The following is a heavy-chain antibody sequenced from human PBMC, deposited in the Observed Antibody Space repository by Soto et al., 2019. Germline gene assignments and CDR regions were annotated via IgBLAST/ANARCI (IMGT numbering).Heavy chain of an antibody. Sequence: PGGSLRLSCAASGFTFSSYGMHWVRQAPGKGLEWAAVISYDGSNKYYADSVKGRFTISRDNSKNTLYLQMNSLRAEDTAVYYCAKPQGGSRTNWFDPWGQGTLVTVSS. CDR1: GFTFSSYG. D-gene: IGHD2-15*01. J-gene: IGHJ5*02. CDR3: AKPQGGSRTNWFDP. CDR2: ISYDGSNK. V-gene: IGHV3-30*18.